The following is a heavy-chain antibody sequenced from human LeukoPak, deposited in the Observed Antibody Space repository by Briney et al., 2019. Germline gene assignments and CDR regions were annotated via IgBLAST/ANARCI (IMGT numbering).Heavy chain of an antibody. J-gene: IGHJ4*02. CDR3: ARDPSIAVAGEFDY. CDR2: ISWNSGSI. CDR1: GFTFDDYA. D-gene: IGHD6-19*01. Sequence: PGGSLRLSCAASGFTFDDYAMHWVRQAPGKGLEWVSGISWNSGSIGYADSVKGRFTISRDNAKNSLYLQMNSLRAEDTAVYYCARDPSIAVAGEFDYWGQGTLVTVSS. V-gene: IGHV3-9*01.